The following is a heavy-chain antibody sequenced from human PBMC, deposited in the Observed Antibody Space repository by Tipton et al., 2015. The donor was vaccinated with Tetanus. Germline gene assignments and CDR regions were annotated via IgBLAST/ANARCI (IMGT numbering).Heavy chain of an antibody. V-gene: IGHV3-23*01. CDR1: GFTFSSYA. Sequence: SLRLSCAASGFTFSSYAMSWVRQAPGKGLEWVSAISGSGGSTYYADSVRGRFAISRDNSKNTLYLQMNSLRAEDTAVYYCAKDSDHYDYVWGSLFGYFDYWGQGTLVTVSS. D-gene: IGHD3-16*01. CDR3: AKDSDHYDYVWGSLFGYFDY. CDR2: ISGSGGST. J-gene: IGHJ4*02.